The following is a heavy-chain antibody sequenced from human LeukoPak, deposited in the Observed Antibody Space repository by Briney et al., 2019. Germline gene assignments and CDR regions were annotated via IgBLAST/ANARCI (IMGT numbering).Heavy chain of an antibody. CDR2: ISGSGGST. V-gene: IGHV3-23*01. D-gene: IGHD1-14*01. Sequence: GGSLRLSCAASGFTFSSYVMSWVRQAPGKGLEWVSTISGSGGSTYYADAVKGRFTISRDNFKNTLYLQMNSLRAEDTAVYYCARDLNTELLFDYWGQGTLVTVSS. J-gene: IGHJ4*02. CDR3: ARDLNTELLFDY. CDR1: GFTFSSYV.